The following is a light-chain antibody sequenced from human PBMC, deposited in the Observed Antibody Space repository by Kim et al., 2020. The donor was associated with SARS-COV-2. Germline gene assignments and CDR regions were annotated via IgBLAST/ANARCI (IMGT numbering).Light chain of an antibody. J-gene: IGKJ2*01. CDR3: QQRSNS. CDR2: DAS. CDR1: QSVSSY. Sequence: EIVLTQSPATLSLSPGERATLSCRASQSVSSYLAWYQQEPGQAPRLLIYDASNRATGIPARFSGSGSGTDFTLTISSLEPEDFAVYYCQQRSNSFGQGTKLEI. V-gene: IGKV3-11*01.